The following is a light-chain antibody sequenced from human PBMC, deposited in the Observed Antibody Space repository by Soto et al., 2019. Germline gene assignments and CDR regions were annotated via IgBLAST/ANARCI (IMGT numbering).Light chain of an antibody. Sequence: IQMTQSPSSLSASVGDRFTITCRASQSISSYLNWYQQKPGKAPKLLIYEASSLESGVPSRFSGSGSGTEFTLTISGLQPDDFATYYCQQFNSYPITFGQGTRMDI. CDR1: QSISSY. CDR3: QQFNSYPIT. J-gene: IGKJ5*01. CDR2: EAS. V-gene: IGKV1-13*02.